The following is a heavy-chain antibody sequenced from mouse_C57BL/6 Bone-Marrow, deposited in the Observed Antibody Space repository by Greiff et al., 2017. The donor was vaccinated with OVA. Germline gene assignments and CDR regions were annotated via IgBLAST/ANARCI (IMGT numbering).Heavy chain of an antibody. CDR1: GHSFTSYY. CDR3: ASDYSNPFDY. J-gene: IGHJ2*01. V-gene: IGHV1-66*01. Sequence: QVQLQQSGPELVKPGASVKISCKASGHSFTSYYIHWVKQRPGQGLEWIGWIYPGSGNTKYNEKFKGKATLTADTSSSTAYMQLSSLTSEDSAVYYCASDYSNPFDYWGQGTTLTVSS. D-gene: IGHD2-5*01. CDR2: IYPGSGNT.